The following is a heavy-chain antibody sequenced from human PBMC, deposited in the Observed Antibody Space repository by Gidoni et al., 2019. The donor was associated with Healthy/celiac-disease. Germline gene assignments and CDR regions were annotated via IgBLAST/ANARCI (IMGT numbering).Heavy chain of an antibody. J-gene: IGHJ5*02. CDR2: INPSGGST. Sequence: QVQLVQSGAEVTKPGASVKVSCKASGYTFTSYYMHWVRQAPGQGLEWMGIINPSGGSTSYAQKFQGRVTMTRDTSTSTVYMELSSLRSEDTAVYYCARDKSFSDYSRMDWFDPWGQGTLVTVSS. CDR1: GYTFTSYY. D-gene: IGHD3-10*01. V-gene: IGHV1-46*01. CDR3: ARDKSFSDYSRMDWFDP.